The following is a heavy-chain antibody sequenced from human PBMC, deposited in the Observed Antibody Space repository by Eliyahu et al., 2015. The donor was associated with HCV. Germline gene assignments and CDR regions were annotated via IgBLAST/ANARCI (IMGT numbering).Heavy chain of an antibody. J-gene: IGHJ4*02. CDR1: GGSFSGYY. V-gene: IGHV4-34*01. CDR3: ARGGGLRHYWTGYYIAKYYFDY. D-gene: IGHD3/OR15-3a*01. Sequence: QVQLQQWGAGLLKPSETLSLTCAVYGGSFSGYYWSWIRQPPGKGLEWIGEINHSGSTNYNPSLKSRVTISVDTSKNQFSLKLSSVTAADTAVYYCARGGGLRHYWTGYYIAKYYFDYWGQGTLVTVSS. CDR2: INHSGST.